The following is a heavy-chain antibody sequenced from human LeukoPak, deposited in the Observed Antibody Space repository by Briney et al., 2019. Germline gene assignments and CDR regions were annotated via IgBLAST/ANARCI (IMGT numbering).Heavy chain of an antibody. D-gene: IGHD3-22*01. V-gene: IGHV4-30-2*01. Sequence: SQTLSLTCAVSGGSISSGGYSWSWIRQPPGKGLEWIGYIYHSGSTYYNPSLKSRVTISVDRSKNQFSLKLSPVTAADTAVYYCARGKYYYDSSGYSSDAFDIWGQGTMVTVPS. CDR1: GGSISSGGYS. CDR3: ARGKYYYDSSGYSSDAFDI. J-gene: IGHJ3*02. CDR2: IYHSGST.